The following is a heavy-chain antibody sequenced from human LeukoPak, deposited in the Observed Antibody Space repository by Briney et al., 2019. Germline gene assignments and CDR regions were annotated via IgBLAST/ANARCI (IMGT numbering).Heavy chain of an antibody. CDR3: AKDLSYGFDY. V-gene: IGHV3-23*01. CDR2: LSGSGGST. D-gene: IGHD1-26*01. Sequence: GGSLRLSCAASGFTFRSYAMNWVRQAPGKGLEWVSALSGSGGSTYYAGSVKGRFTISRDNSKNTLYLRMNSLRAEDTAVYYCAKDLSYGFDYWGQGTLVTVSS. CDR1: GFTFRSYA. J-gene: IGHJ4*02.